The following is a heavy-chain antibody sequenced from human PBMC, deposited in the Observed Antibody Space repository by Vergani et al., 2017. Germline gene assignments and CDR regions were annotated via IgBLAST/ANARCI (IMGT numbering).Heavy chain of an antibody. J-gene: IGHJ4*02. CDR2: ISSSGSTI. CDR1: GFTFSSYE. CDR3: ARVESRGWYFGYYFDY. Sequence: EVQLVESGGGLVQPGGSLRLSCAASGFTFSSYEMNWVRQAPGKGLEWVSYISSSGSTIYYADSVKGRFTISRDNAKNSLYLQMNSLRAEDTAVYYCARVESRGWYFGYYFDYWGEGTLVTVSS. V-gene: IGHV3-48*03. D-gene: IGHD6-19*01.